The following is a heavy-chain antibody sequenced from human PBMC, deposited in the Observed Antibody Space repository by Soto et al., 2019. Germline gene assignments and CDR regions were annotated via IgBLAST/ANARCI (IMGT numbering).Heavy chain of an antibody. D-gene: IGHD1-1*01. Sequence: QVLLQESGPGLVQHSQTLSLRCSVYGVSVISERFSWNWISQHPGKGLEWIGSIFSSGVTFYNPSLGGRLFMSVEAAKYQFSLRLNSVTAADTAVYYGARTTAVWGKGTMVTVS. J-gene: IGHJ3*01. CDR1: GVSVISERFS. V-gene: IGHV4-31*03. CDR2: IFSSGVT. CDR3: ARTTAV.